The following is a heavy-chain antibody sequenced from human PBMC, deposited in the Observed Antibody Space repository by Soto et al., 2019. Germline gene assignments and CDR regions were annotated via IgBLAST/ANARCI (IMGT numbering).Heavy chain of an antibody. CDR2: MNSDGRSI. CDR1: GFTFSSYW. J-gene: IGHJ4*02. D-gene: IGHD6-13*01. Sequence: EVQLVESGGGLVQPGGSLRLSCAASGFTFSSYWMHWVRQAPGKGLVWVSRMNSDGRSITYADSVKGRFTISSDSAKNSIYLQVHSLRAEDKAVYYCAREIATTGLYYFDYWGQGTLVTVSS. CDR3: AREIATTGLYYFDY. V-gene: IGHV3-74*01.